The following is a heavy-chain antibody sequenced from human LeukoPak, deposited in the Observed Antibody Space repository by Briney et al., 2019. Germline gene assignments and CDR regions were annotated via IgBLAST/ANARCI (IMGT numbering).Heavy chain of an antibody. CDR3: AGYRYYDYVWGSYPQGAFDY. J-gene: IGHJ4*02. CDR2: IYYSGST. Sequence: SETLSLTCTVSGGSISSYYWSWIRQPPGKGQEWIGYIYYSGSTNYNPSLKSRVTISVDTSKNQFSLKLSSVTAADTAVYYCAGYRYYDYVWGSYPQGAFDYWGQGTLVTVSS. V-gene: IGHV4-59*01. CDR1: GGSISSYY. D-gene: IGHD3-16*02.